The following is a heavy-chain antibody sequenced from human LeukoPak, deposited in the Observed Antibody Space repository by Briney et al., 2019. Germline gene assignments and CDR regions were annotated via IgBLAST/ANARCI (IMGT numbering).Heavy chain of an antibody. Sequence: GESLKISCKGSGYSFNYHWIGWVRQMPGKGLEWMGIIYPGDSDTRYSPSFQGQVTILVDKSINTAYLQWSSLMATDTAMYYCLTLHENDDSHGPFDYWGQGTLVTVSS. V-gene: IGHV5-51*01. D-gene: IGHD3-22*01. J-gene: IGHJ4*02. CDR2: IYPGDSDT. CDR1: GYSFNYHW. CDR3: LTLHENDDSHGPFDY.